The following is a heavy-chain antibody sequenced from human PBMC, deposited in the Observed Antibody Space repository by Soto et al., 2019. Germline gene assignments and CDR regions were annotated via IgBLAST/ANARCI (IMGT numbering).Heavy chain of an antibody. CDR2: ISAYNGNT. Sequence: GASVKVSCKASGYTFTSYCISWVRQAPGQGLEWMGWISAYNGNTNYAQKLQGRVTMTTDTSTSTAYMELRSLRSDDTAVYYCARDRDTYSDILTGYDAFDIWGQGTMVXVSS. D-gene: IGHD3-9*01. CDR1: GYTFTSYC. V-gene: IGHV1-18*01. J-gene: IGHJ3*02. CDR3: ARDRDTYSDILTGYDAFDI.